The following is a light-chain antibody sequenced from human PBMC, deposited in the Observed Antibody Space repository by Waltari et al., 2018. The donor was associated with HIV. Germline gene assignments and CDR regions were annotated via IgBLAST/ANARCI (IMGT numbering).Light chain of an antibody. Sequence: QSVLTQPPSVSGAPGQRATISCTGSSSNIGAGHDVHWYQQLPGTAPKLLSYDNTNRPSGVPDRFSGSKSGTSASLAITGLQADDEADYYCQSYDSNLSGFVFGGGTKLTVL. CDR1: SSNIGAGHD. J-gene: IGLJ3*02. CDR3: QSYDSNLSGFV. V-gene: IGLV1-40*01. CDR2: DNT.